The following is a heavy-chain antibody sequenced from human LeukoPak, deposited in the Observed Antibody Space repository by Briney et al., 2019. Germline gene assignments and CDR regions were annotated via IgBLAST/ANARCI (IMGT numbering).Heavy chain of an antibody. J-gene: IGHJ4*02. V-gene: IGHV3-48*01. Sequence: PGGSLRLSCAASGFTFSSYSMNWVRQAPGKGLEWVSYISSSSRTIYYTDSVKGRFTISRDNAKNSLYLQMNSLRAEDTAVYYCARVDFWSGYSQDDYWGQGTLVTVSS. D-gene: IGHD3-3*01. CDR3: ARVDFWSGYSQDDY. CDR2: ISSSSRTI. CDR1: GFTFSSYS.